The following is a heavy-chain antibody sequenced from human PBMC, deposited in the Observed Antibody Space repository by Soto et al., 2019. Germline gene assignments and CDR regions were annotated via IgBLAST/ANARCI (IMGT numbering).Heavy chain of an antibody. CDR3: AKAEYRDCYNSPLIGY. V-gene: IGHV3-43D*04. D-gene: IGHD2-21*01. CDR2: ISWDGGST. CDR1: GFTFDDYA. Sequence: EVQLVESGGVVVQPGGSLRLSCAASGFTFDDYAMHWVRQAPGKGLEWVSLISWDGGSTYYADSVKGRFTISRDNSKNSLYLQMNSLRAEDTALYYCAKAEYRDCYNSPLIGYWGQGTLVTVSS. J-gene: IGHJ4*02.